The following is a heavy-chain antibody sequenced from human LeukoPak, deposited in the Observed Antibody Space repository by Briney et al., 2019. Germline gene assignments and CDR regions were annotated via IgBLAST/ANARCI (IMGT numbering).Heavy chain of an antibody. Sequence: SETLSLTCAVYGGSFSGYYWSWIRQPPGKGLEWIGEINHSGSTNYNPSLKSRVTISVDTSKNQFSLKLSSVTAADTAVYYCARIGESETYYDFWSGPPARWFDPWGQGTLVTVSS. CDR3: ARIGESETYYDFWSGPPARWFDP. CDR1: GGSFSGYY. D-gene: IGHD3-3*01. CDR2: INHSGST. J-gene: IGHJ5*02. V-gene: IGHV4-34*09.